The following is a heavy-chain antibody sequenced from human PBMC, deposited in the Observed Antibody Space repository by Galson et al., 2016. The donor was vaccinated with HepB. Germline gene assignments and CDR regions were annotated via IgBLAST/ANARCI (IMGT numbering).Heavy chain of an antibody. CDR1: GFSLSSYW. J-gene: IGHJ4*02. V-gene: IGHV3-7*01. CDR2: VKYDGSEK. Sequence: SLRLSCAASGFSLSSYWMSWVRQAPGKGLEWVANVKYDGSEKYYVDSVKGRFTISRVNSRNTLFLQMNGLRTEDTAVYYCARDLYSGYDFLFRGETSFDSWGQGTMVTVSS. CDR3: ARDLYSGYDFLFRGETSFDS. D-gene: IGHD5-12*01.